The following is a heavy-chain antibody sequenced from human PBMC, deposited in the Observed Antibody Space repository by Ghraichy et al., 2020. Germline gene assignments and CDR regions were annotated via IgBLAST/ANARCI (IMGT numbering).Heavy chain of an antibody. J-gene: IGHJ4*02. CDR1: GFTFSSYA. V-gene: IGHV3-23*01. CDR2: ISGSGGST. Sequence: GGSLRLSCAASGFTFSSYAMSWVRQAPGKGLEWVSAISGSGGSTYYADSVKGRFTISRDNSKNTLYLQMNSLRAEDTAVYYCAKSPWIWGRGEYYFDYWGQGTLVTVSS. D-gene: IGHD3-16*01. CDR3: AKSPWIWGRGEYYFDY.